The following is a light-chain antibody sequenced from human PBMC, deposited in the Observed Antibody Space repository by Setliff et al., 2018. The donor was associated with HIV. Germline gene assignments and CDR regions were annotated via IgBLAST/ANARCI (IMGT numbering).Light chain of an antibody. CDR2: YDS. V-gene: IGLV3-21*04. CDR3: QVWDSSSDHVI. CDR1: NIGSKG. Sequence: SYELTQPPSVSVAPGTTARITCGGNNIGSKGVHWYQQKPAQAPVLVIYYDSDRPSGIPERFSGSNSGNTATLTISGVEAGDEADYYCQVWDSSSDHVIFGGGTKVTVL. J-gene: IGLJ2*01.